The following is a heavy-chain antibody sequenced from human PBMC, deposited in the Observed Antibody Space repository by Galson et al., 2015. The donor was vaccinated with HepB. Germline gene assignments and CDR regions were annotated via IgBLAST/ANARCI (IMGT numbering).Heavy chain of an antibody. CDR1: GGTFSSYA. V-gene: IGHV1-69*13. CDR2: IIPIFGTA. D-gene: IGHD3-22*01. CDR3: AREGFYYDSIDY. J-gene: IGHJ4*02. Sequence: SVKVSCKASGGTFSSYAISWVRQAPGQGLEWMGGIIPIFGTANYAQKFQGRVTITADESTSTAYMELSSLRSEDTAVYYCAREGFYYDSIDYWGQGTLVTVSS.